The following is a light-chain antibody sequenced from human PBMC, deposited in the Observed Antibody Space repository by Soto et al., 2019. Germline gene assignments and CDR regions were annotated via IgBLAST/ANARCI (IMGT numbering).Light chain of an antibody. CDR3: SSHTSSNTRI. Sequence: QSVLTKPASVSGSPGQSIAISCTGTSSDIGAYDYVSWYQQHPDKAPKLMIYEVSNRPSGVSNRFSGSKSVNTATLTIFGLQAEDEADYYCSSHTSSNTRIFGTGTKVTVL. J-gene: IGLJ1*01. CDR1: SSDIGAYDY. V-gene: IGLV2-14*03. CDR2: EVS.